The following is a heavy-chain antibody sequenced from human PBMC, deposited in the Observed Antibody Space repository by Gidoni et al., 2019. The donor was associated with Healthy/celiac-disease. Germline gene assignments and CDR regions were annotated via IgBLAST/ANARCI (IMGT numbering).Heavy chain of an antibody. V-gene: IGHV3-30-3*01. Sequence: QVQLVESGGGVVQPGRSLRLSCAASGFTFSSYAMHWVRQAPGKWREGVAVISYDGSNKYYADSVKGRFTISRDNSKNTLYLQMNSLRAEDTAVYYCARGFDTTRRYYYDSSGPFDYWGQGTLVTVSS. CDR2: ISYDGSNK. D-gene: IGHD3-22*01. CDR3: ARGFDTTRRYYYDSSGPFDY. J-gene: IGHJ4*02. CDR1: GFTFSSYA.